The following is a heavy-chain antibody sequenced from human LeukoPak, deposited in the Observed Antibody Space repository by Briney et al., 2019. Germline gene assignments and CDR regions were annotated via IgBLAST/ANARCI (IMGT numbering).Heavy chain of an antibody. CDR2: INPNTGGS. CDR3: ATLVSGIDY. D-gene: IGHD1-26*01. J-gene: IGHJ4*02. CDR1: GYTLTGYY. V-gene: IGHV1-2*06. Sequence: ASVRVSCKASGYTLTGYYMHWVRQAPGQGLEWLGRINPNTGGSDYAQKFQGRVTMTSDTSTSTAYMELSRLNSDDTAVYYCATLVSGIDYWGQGTLVTVSS.